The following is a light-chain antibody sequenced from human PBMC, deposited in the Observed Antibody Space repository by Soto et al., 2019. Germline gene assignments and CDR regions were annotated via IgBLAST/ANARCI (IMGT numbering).Light chain of an antibody. CDR3: AACDDSLSGRV. J-gene: IGLJ1*01. CDR1: SSNIGSNY. Sequence: QAVLTQPPSASGTPGQRVTICCSGSSSNIGSNYVYWDQQLPGTAPKLLIYRNNERPAGGADRFSGSQSGTSASLALRGLRSEHAAHYYCAACDDSLSGRVCATETQVPVL. V-gene: IGLV1-47*01. CDR2: RNN.